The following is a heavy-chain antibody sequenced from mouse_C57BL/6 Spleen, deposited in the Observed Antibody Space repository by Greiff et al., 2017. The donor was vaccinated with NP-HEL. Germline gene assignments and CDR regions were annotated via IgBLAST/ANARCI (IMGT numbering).Heavy chain of an antibody. J-gene: IGHJ3*01. CDR3: AKENYGSSSAGFAY. D-gene: IGHD1-1*01. V-gene: IGHV2-5*01. CDR1: GFSLTSYG. Sequence: VQLQQSGPGLVQPSQSLSITCTVSGFSLTSYGVHWVRQSPGKGLEWLGVIWRGGSTDYNAAFMSRLSITKDNSKSQVFFKMNSLQADDTAIYYCAKENYGSSSAGFAYWGQGTLVTVSA. CDR2: IWRGGST.